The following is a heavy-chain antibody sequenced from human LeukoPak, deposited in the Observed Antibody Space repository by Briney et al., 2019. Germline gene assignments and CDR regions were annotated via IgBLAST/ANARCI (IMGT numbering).Heavy chain of an antibody. Sequence: PSETLSLTCTVSGGSISAFYWSWIRKPPGKELEWIGYRHSSGSNGYNPSLESRATISEHTSKNQFSLRETSVTAADTAVYYCANHTRYGHYNPTDVWGQGTMVTVST. CDR3: ANHTRYGHYNPTDV. CDR2: RHSSGSN. CDR1: GGSISAFY. J-gene: IGHJ3*01. V-gene: IGHV4-4*09. D-gene: IGHD3-22*01.